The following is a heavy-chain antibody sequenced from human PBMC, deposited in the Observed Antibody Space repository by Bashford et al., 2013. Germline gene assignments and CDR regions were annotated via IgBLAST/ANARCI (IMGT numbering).Heavy chain of an antibody. CDR1: GNSFITNV. D-gene: IGHD2/OR15-2a*01. J-gene: IGHJ4*02. CDR2: INPGNGDT. CDR3: AREMEYKRIFDY. V-gene: IGHV1-3*01. Sequence: ASVKVSCRASGNSFITNVVHWVRQAPGQRLEWMGWINPGNGDTKYSQNFRFRVTLTRDTSASTAYMELSSLTSEDTAVYYCAREMEYKRIFDYWGQGTLVTVSS.